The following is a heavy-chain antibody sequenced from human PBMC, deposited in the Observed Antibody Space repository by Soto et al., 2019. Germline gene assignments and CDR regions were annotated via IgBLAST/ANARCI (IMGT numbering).Heavy chain of an antibody. V-gene: IGHV1-2*02. J-gene: IGHJ4*02. CDR3: ATEGDYY. CDR2: INPNSGGT. CDR1: GGTFSRYA. D-gene: IGHD3-16*01. Sequence: QVQLVQSGAEVKKPGSSVKVSCKASGGTFSRYAISWVRQAPGQGLEWMGWINPNSGGTNSAQKFQGRVTMTRDMSISTAYMELSRLRSDDTAVYYCATEGDYYWGQGTLVTVSS.